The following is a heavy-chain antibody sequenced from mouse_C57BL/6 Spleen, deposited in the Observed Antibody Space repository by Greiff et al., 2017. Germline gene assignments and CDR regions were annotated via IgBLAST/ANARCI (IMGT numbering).Heavy chain of an antibody. D-gene: IGHD2-4*01. CDR2: ISNLAYSI. J-gene: IGHJ4*01. CDR3: ARHGGIDDYDVVGMAY. V-gene: IGHV5-15*01. CDR1: GFTFSDYG. Sequence: EVKLMESGGGLVQPGGSLKLSCAASGFTFSDYGMAWVRQAPRKGPEWVAFISNLAYSIYYEDTVTGRFTISRENAKNTLYLEMSSLRSEDTAIYYCARHGGIDDYDVVGMAYWGQGTSVTVSS.